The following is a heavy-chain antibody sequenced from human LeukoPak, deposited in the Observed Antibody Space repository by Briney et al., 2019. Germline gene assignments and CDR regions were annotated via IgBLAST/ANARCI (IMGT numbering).Heavy chain of an antibody. V-gene: IGHV3-15*07. D-gene: IGHD2-2*01. CDR2: IKPKTDGETT. J-gene: IGHJ4*02. Sequence: PGGSLRLSCAASGFTFSNAYMNWVRQAPGKGLEGVGRIKPKTDGETTEYAAPVKDRFSISRDDSKSMMYLQMNSLKTEDTAVYYCAQDIVVVPAAMAGGDFDYWGQGTLVTVSS. CDR1: GFTFSNAY. CDR3: AQDIVVVPAAMAGGDFDY.